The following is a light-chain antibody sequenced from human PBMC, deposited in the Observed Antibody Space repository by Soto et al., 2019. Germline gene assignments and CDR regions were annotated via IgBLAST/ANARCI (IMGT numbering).Light chain of an antibody. CDR1: QSVSSSY. CDR3: QQYGSSPET. J-gene: IGKJ1*01. Sequence: EIVLTQSPGTLSFSPGEKATLSCRARQSVSSSYLAWYQQKPGQAPRLLIYGASSRATGIPDRFSGSGSGTDFTLTISRLEPEDFAVYYCQQYGSSPETFGQGTKLDIK. CDR2: GAS. V-gene: IGKV3-20*01.